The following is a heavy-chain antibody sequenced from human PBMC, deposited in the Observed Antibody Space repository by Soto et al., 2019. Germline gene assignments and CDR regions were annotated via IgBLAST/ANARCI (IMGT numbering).Heavy chain of an antibody. J-gene: IGHJ6*02. Sequence: ASVKVSCKASGYTFTGYYMHWVRQAPGQGLEWMGWINPNSGGTNYAQKFQGWVTMTRDTSISTAYMELSRLRSDDTAVYYCARDPRRRGYCISTSCYSSNGMDVSCPATTV. D-gene: IGHD2-2*01. CDR3: ARDPRRRGYCISTSCYSSNGMDV. V-gene: IGHV1-2*04. CDR1: GYTFTGYY. CDR2: INPNSGGT.